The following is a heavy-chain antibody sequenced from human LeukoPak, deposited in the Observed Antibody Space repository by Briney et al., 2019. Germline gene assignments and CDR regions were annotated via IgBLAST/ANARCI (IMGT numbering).Heavy chain of an antibody. CDR2: ISYDGSNK. Sequence: GGSLRLSCAASGFTFSSYGMHWVRQAPGKGLEWVAVISYDGSNKYYADSVKGRFTISRDNSKNTLYLQMNSLRAEDTAVYYCAREGGVPASFHIDYWGQGTLVTVSS. J-gene: IGHJ4*02. D-gene: IGHD3-16*01. CDR3: AREGGVPASFHIDY. V-gene: IGHV3-30*03. CDR1: GFTFSSYG.